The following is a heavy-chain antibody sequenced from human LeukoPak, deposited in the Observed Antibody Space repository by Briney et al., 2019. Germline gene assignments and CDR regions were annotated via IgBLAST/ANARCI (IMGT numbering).Heavy chain of an antibody. Sequence: GGSLRLSCAASGFTFSSYWMHWVRQAPGKGLVWVSRINTDGSSTSYADSVKGRFTISRDNAKNTLYLQMNSLRAEDTAVYYCARGAMVRGVATDYWGQGTLVTVSS. V-gene: IGHV3-74*01. CDR1: GFTFSSYW. D-gene: IGHD3-10*01. J-gene: IGHJ4*02. CDR2: INTDGSST. CDR3: ARGAMVRGVATDY.